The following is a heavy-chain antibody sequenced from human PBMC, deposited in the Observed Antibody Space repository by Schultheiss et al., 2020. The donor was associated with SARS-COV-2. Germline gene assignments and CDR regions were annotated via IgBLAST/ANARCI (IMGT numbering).Heavy chain of an antibody. Sequence: GGSLRLSCAASGFTFSSYGMHWVRQAPGKGLEWVAVIWYDGSNKYYADSVKGRFTISRDNSKNTLYLQMNSLRAEDTAVYYCALLAGIAVAGTFSGVDYWGQGTLVTVSS. D-gene: IGHD6-19*01. CDR1: GFTFSSYG. J-gene: IGHJ4*02. V-gene: IGHV3-33*01. CDR2: IWYDGSNK. CDR3: ALLAGIAVAGTFSGVDY.